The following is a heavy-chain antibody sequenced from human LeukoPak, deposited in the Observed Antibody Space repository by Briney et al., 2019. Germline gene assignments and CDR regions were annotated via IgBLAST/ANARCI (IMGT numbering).Heavy chain of an antibody. CDR1: GGSISGSSYL. V-gene: IGHV4-39*07. J-gene: IGHJ4*02. D-gene: IGHD2-2*01. CDR3: ARDSYCSTTSCHLDY. Sequence: SETLSLTCTVSGGSISGSSYLWGWIRQSPAKGLEWIGSISYSGITHYNPSLKSRVTMSVDTSRNQVSLNLDSVTAADTAVYYCARDSYCSTTSCHLDYWGQGILVTVSS. CDR2: ISYSGIT.